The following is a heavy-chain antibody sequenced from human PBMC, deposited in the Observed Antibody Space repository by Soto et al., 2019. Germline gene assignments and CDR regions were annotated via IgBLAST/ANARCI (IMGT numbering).Heavy chain of an antibody. CDR1: GYSFTSYY. CDR3: VSHNYGSGSTYFDS. CDR2: IYHSGST. J-gene: IGHJ4*01. V-gene: IGHV4-59*08. D-gene: IGHD3-10*01. Sequence: QVQLQESGPGLVKPSETLSLTCTVSGYSFTSYYWSWIRQPPGKGLEWIGYIYHSGSTNYNPYLKSRVTISVNRSKNRLSLKLRPMTAADTVMYNCVSHNYGSGSTYFDSGGHGTLVTVSS.